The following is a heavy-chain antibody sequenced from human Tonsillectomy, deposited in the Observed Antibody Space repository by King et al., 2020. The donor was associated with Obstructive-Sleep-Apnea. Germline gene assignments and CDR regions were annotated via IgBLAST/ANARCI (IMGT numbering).Heavy chain of an antibody. CDR2: IYYSGST. CDR1: GGSISSYY. Sequence: QLQESGPGLVKPSETLSLTCTVSGGSISSYYWSWMRQPPGKGLEWIGYIYYSGSTNYNPSLKSRVTISVDTSKNQFSLGLSSVTAADTAVYYCASGRGGGEAWFDPWGQGTLVTVSS. V-gene: IGHV4-59*01. CDR3: ASGRGGGEAWFDP. D-gene: IGHD1-26*01. J-gene: IGHJ5*02.